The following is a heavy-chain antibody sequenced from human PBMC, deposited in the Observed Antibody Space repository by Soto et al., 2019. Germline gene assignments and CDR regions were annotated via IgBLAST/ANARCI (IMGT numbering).Heavy chain of an antibody. Sequence: GGSLRLSCAASGFTFSSYAMSWVRQAPGKGLEWVSAISGSGGSTDYADSVKGRFTISRDNSKNTLYLQMNSLRAEDTAVDYCAKIPIYYYGSGSYYPDLDYWGQGTLVTVSS. CDR3: AKIPIYYYGSGSYYPDLDY. V-gene: IGHV3-23*01. CDR1: GFTFSSYA. D-gene: IGHD3-10*01. CDR2: ISGSGGST. J-gene: IGHJ4*02.